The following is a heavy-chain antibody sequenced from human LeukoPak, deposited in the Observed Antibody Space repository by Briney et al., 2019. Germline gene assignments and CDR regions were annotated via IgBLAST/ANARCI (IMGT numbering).Heavy chain of an antibody. J-gene: IGHJ4*02. CDR3: ARAVTIFGLTMRYYFDY. CDR2: IYHSGST. D-gene: IGHD3-3*01. V-gene: IGHV4-59*01. CDR1: GGSISDYY. Sequence: SETLSLTCTVSGGSISDYYWSWIRQPPGKGLEWIGYIYHSGSTRYSPSLKSRVTISVDTSKNQFSLKLTSVTAADTAVYYCARAVTIFGLTMRYYFDYWGQGSLVTVSS.